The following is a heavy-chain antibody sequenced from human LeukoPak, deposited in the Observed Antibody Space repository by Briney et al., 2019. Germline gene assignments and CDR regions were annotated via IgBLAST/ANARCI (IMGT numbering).Heavy chain of an antibody. CDR3: ARTYSSSSHFDY. CDR1: GGSISSYY. J-gene: IGHJ4*02. CDR2: IYTSGST. D-gene: IGHD6-6*01. V-gene: IGHV4-4*09. Sequence: SETLSLTCTVSGGSISSYYWSWIRQPPGKGLEWIGHIYTSGSTNYNPPLKSRVTISVDTSKNQFSLKVSSVTAADTAVYYCARTYSSSSHFDYWGQGTLVTVSS.